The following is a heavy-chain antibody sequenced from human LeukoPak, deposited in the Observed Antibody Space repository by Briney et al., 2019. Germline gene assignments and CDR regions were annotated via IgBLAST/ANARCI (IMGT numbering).Heavy chain of an antibody. J-gene: IGHJ4*02. CDR3: APLVDTAMVTLIDY. CDR2: FDPEDGET. CDR1: GYTLTELS. V-gene: IGHV1-24*01. D-gene: IGHD5-18*01. Sequence: ASVKVSCKVSGYTLTELSMHWVRQAPGKGLEWMGGFDPEDGETIYAQKFQGRVTMTEDTSTDTAYMELSSLRSEDTAVYYCAPLVDTAMVTLIDYWGQGTLVTVSS.